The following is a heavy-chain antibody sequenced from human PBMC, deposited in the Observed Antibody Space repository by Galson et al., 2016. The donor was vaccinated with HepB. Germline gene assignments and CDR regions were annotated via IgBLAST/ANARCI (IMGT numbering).Heavy chain of an antibody. CDR1: GFSFSNYD. V-gene: IGHV3-23*01. CDR3: VKAIPDSNYISGCDY. J-gene: IGHJ4*02. CDR2: ISGSGEKT. Sequence: SLRLSCAASGFSFSNYDMSWARQAPGKGPEWVSTISGSGEKTYYADSVKGRSTISRDNSGNALYLQMDSLKVEDTAIYYCVKAIPDSNYISGCDYWGQGTLVTVSS. D-gene: IGHD4/OR15-4a*01.